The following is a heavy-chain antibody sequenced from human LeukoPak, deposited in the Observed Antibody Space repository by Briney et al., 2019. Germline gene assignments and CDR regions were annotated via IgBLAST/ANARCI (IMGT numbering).Heavy chain of an antibody. Sequence: GGSLRLSCAASGFTFSSYGMHWVRQAPGKGLEWVAVISYDGSNKYYADSVKGRFTISRDNSKNTLYLQMNSLRAEDTAVYYCARALQHIVVVTAPGAEYFQHWGQGTLVTVSS. J-gene: IGHJ1*01. CDR2: ISYDGSNK. CDR1: GFTFSSYG. D-gene: IGHD2-21*02. CDR3: ARALQHIVVVTAPGAEYFQH. V-gene: IGHV3-30*03.